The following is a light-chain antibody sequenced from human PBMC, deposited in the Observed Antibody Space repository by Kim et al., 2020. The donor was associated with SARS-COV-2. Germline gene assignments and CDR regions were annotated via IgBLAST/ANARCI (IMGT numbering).Light chain of an antibody. Sequence: SLGDRVTITCQASQDISNNLNWYQQRPGRAPKVLIYDASNLETGVPSRFSGTGSGTDFTFTITSLQPEDIATYFCQHYNSLPPYTFGQGTKLEIK. CDR2: DAS. CDR3: QHYNSLPPYT. V-gene: IGKV1-33*01. CDR1: QDISNN. J-gene: IGKJ2*01.